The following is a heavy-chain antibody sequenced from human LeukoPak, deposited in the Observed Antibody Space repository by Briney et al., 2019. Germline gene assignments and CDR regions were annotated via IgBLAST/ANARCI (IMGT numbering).Heavy chain of an antibody. V-gene: IGHV4-39*01. J-gene: IGHJ4*02. Sequence: SETLSLTCTVSGGSISSSSYYWGWIRQPPGKGLEWIGSIYYSGSAYYYPSLKSRVTISVDTSKNQFSLKLSSVTAADTAVYYCARSDTAMVLDYWGQGTLVTVSS. CDR2: IYYSGSA. D-gene: IGHD5-18*01. CDR3: ARSDTAMVLDY. CDR1: GGSISSSSYY.